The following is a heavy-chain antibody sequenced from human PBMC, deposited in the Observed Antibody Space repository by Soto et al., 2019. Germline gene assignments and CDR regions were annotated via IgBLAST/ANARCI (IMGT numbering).Heavy chain of an antibody. J-gene: IGHJ4*02. CDR1: GGSISSYY. V-gene: IGHV4-59*01. CDR3: AREYGGKSDY. D-gene: IGHD2-15*01. CDR2: IYYSGST. Sequence: SETRSLTCTVSGGSISSYYWSWIRQPPGKGLEWIGYIYYSGSTNYNPSLKSRVTISVDTSKNQFSLKLSSVTAADTAVYYCAREYGGKSDYWGQGTLVTVSS.